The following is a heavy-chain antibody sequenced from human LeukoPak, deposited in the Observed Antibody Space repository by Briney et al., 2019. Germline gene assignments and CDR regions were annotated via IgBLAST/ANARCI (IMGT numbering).Heavy chain of an antibody. V-gene: IGHV3-23*01. D-gene: IGHD2-2*01. Sequence: GGSLRLSCAASGFTFSNYAMNWVRQAPGKGLERVSAISGSGGSTYYADSVKGRFTISRDNSKNTLYLQMNSLRAEDTAVYYCAKDGGSTSPAWWYFDLWGRGTLVTVSS. CDR2: ISGSGGST. J-gene: IGHJ2*01. CDR3: AKDGGSTSPAWWYFDL. CDR1: GFTFSNYA.